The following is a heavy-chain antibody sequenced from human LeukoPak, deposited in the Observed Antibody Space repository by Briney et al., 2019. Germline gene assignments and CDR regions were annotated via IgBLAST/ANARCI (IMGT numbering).Heavy chain of an antibody. CDR1: GDSISTYY. J-gene: IGHJ6*02. CDR2: IYYSGSP. D-gene: IGHD6-13*01. V-gene: IGHV4-59*08. Sequence: SETLSLTCTVSGDSISTYYWSWIRQPPGKGLEGMGFIYYSGSPDYNPSLKSRVTISVDTSKNQFSLKLNSVTAADTAVYYCARNRRLAAAGNYYGMDVWGQGTTVTVSS. CDR3: ARNRRLAAAGNYYGMDV.